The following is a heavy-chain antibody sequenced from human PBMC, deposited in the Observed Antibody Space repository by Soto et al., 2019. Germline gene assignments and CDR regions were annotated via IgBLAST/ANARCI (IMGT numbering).Heavy chain of an antibody. CDR2: IYYSGST. CDR1: GGSISSYY. J-gene: IGHJ4*02. D-gene: IGHD6-19*01. Sequence: SETLSLTCTVSGGSISSYYWIWIRQPPGKGLEWIGYIYYSGSTNYNPSLKSRVTISVDTSKNQFSLKLSSVTAADTAVYYCARRGGSGWTYYFDYWGQGTLVTVSS. V-gene: IGHV4-59*08. CDR3: ARRGGSGWTYYFDY.